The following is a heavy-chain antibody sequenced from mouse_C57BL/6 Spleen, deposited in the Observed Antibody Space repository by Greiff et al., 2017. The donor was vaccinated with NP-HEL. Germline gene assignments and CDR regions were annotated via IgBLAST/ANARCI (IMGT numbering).Heavy chain of an antibody. Sequence: QVHVKQPGAELVMPGASVKLSCKASGYTFTSYWMHWVKQRPGQGLEWIGEIDPSDSYTNYNQKFKGKSTLTVDKSSSTAYMQLSSLTSEDSAVYYCARSYYGNSFDYWGQGTTLTVSS. D-gene: IGHD2-1*01. CDR1: GYTFTSYW. J-gene: IGHJ2*01. V-gene: IGHV1-69*01. CDR2: IDPSDSYT. CDR3: ARSYYGNSFDY.